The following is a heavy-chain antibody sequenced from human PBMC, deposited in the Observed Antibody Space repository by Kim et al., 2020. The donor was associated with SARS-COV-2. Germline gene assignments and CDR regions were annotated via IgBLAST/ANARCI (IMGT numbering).Heavy chain of an antibody. J-gene: IGHJ6*02. CDR3: ARSPITMIVVVIKYYYGMDG. CDR2: MNPNSGNT. D-gene: IGHD3-22*01. V-gene: IGHV1-8*01. CDR1: GYTFTSYD. Sequence: ASVKVSCKASGYTFTSYDINWVRQATGQGLEWMGWMNPNSGNTGYAQKFQGRVTMTRNTSISTAYMELSSLRSEDTAVYYCARSPITMIVVVIKYYYGMDGWGQGTTVTVSS.